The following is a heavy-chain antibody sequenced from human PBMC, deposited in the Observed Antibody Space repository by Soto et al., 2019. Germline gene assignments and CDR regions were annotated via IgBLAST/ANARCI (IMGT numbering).Heavy chain of an antibody. Sequence: QVQLVQSGAEVKKPGSSVKVSCKASGGTFSSYAISWVRQAPGQGLEWMGGIIPIFGTANYAQKFQGRVTVTADDPTSTDVMALSTLRSEDTAVYFCGVFGSRNYWYGMDVGGEGNTVTVSS. V-gene: IGHV1-69*12. CDR1: GGTFSSYA. D-gene: IGHD6-6*01. CDR2: IIPIFGTA. CDR3: GVFGSRNYWYGMDV. J-gene: IGHJ6*04.